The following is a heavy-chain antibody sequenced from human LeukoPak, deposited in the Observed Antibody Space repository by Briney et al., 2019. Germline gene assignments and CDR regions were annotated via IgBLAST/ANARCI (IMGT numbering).Heavy chain of an antibody. D-gene: IGHD3-10*01. CDR1: GYTFTGYY. J-gene: IGHJ4*02. V-gene: IGHV1-2*02. CDR3: ARFSHAEFKNDY. Sequence: GASVKVSCKASGYTFTGYYMHWVRQAPGQGLEWMGWINPNSGGTNYAQKFQGRVTMTRDTSISTAYMELSRLRSDDAAVYYCARFSHAEFKNDYWGQGTLVTVSS. CDR2: INPNSGGT.